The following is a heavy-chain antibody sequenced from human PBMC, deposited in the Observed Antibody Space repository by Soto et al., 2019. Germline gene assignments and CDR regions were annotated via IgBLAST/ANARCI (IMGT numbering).Heavy chain of an antibody. V-gene: IGHV3-53*01. CDR3: ARGRRTNYYDSSVYYSILDDAFDI. D-gene: IGHD3-22*01. CDR2: IYSGGST. CDR1: GFTVSSNY. J-gene: IGHJ3*02. Sequence: GGSLRLSCAASGFTVSSNYMSWVRQAPGKGLEWVSVIYSGGSTYYTDSVKGRFTISRENSKNTLYLQMNSLRAEDTAVYYCARGRRTNYYDSSVYYSILDDAFDIWGQGTMVTVSS.